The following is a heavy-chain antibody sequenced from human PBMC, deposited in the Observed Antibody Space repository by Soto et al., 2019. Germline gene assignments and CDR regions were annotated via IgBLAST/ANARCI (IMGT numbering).Heavy chain of an antibody. CDR1: GCTLSSYS. Sequence: GPLLLSCPPPGCTLSSYSINWVPQAPGKGLEWVSYISSSSSVIEYADSVKGRFTISRDNVQNSVSLQMKSLRDEDSAVYYCARERQLSGYYYLSYFDSWGQGTLVTVYS. D-gene: IGHD3-22*01. J-gene: IGHJ4*02. CDR3: ARERQLSGYYYLSYFDS. V-gene: IGHV3-48*02. CDR2: ISSSSSVI.